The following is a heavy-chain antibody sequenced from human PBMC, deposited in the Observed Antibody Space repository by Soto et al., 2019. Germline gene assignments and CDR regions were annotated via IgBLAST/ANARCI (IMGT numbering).Heavy chain of an antibody. CDR2: IYYSGST. V-gene: IGHV4-59*01. CDR1: GGSISAYY. D-gene: IGHD3-16*01. J-gene: IGHJ3*02. CDR3: ARDAGGRGNGAFDI. Sequence: SETLSLTCTVSGGSISAYYWSWMRQPPGKGLEWIGYIYYSGSTNSNPSLKGRVTISEDTSKNQLSLKLSSVTAADAAVYFCARDAGGRGNGAFDIWGKGTMVTVSS.